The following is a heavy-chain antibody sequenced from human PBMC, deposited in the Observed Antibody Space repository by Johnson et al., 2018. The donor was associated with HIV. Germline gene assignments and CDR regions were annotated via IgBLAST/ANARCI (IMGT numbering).Heavy chain of an antibody. CDR2: INWNGGST. CDR1: GFTFDDYG. V-gene: IGHV3-20*04. CDR3: AKDRGYYDSTEAFDI. D-gene: IGHD3-22*01. Sequence: VQLVESGGGVLRPGGSLRLSCAASGFTFDDYGMNWVRQAPGKGLEWVSGINWNGGSTGYADSVKGRFTISRDNAKNSLYLQMNSLRAEDTALYYCAKDRGYYDSTEAFDIWGQGTMVTVSS. J-gene: IGHJ3*02.